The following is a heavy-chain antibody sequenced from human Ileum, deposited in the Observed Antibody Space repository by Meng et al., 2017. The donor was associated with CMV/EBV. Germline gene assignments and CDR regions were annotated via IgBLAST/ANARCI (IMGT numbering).Heavy chain of an antibody. CDR1: GFSFSDHY. J-gene: IGHJ4*02. CDR2: IRNKPNGYTT. D-gene: IGHD2-2*01. CDR3: ATGCSSTSCYSTHFDN. Sequence: GESLKISCAASGFSFSDHYMDWVRQAPGKGLEWVGHIRNKPNGYTTVCAASVKGRFTITRDDSKNSLFLQMDSLKTEDTAMYFCATGCSSTSCYSTHFDNWGQGTLVTVSS. V-gene: IGHV3-72*01.